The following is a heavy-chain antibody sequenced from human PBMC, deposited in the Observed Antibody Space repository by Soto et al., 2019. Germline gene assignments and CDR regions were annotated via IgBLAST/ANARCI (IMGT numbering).Heavy chain of an antibody. J-gene: IGHJ4*02. CDR1: GYSFTANA. CDR3: TRGAWLYYDSSGHWNHFDY. D-gene: IGHD3-22*01. CDR2: INAGNGKT. Sequence: ASGKVSCKASGYSFTANAIHWGRQAPGERLEWGGRINAGNGKTQYSQKFQDRVTITRETSASIVSMELISLRSEDTAVYYCTRGAWLYYDSSGHWNHFDYGGQGTQVTVS. V-gene: IGHV1-3*01.